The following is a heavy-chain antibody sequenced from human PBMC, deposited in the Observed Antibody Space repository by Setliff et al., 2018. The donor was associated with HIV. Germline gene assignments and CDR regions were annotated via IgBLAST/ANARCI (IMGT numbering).Heavy chain of an antibody. CDR3: ARAPYYYGSGRYDYYFDY. V-gene: IGHV1-24*01. J-gene: IGHJ4*02. CDR1: GYTLTEFS. Sequence: GASVKVSCKVSGYTLTEFSIHWVRQAPGKGLEWMGGFDPQYDKTYYAQKFQGRVTMSEDTSTDTAYMELSSLRSEDTAVYYCARAPYYYGSGRYDYYFDYWGQGTLVTVSS. CDR2: FDPQYDKT. D-gene: IGHD3-10*01.